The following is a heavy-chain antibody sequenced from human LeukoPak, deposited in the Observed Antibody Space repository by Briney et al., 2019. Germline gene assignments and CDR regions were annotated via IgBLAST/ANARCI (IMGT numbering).Heavy chain of an antibody. CDR2: INSDGSST. J-gene: IGHJ6*02. Sequence: GGSLRLSCAASGFSFSSYWMNWVRQAPGQGLVWVSRINSDGSSTIYADSVKGRFTISRDNATNTLYLQMDSLRAEDTAVYYRARQLQPQDVWGQGTTVTVSS. CDR3: ARQLQPQDV. D-gene: IGHD2-21*01. CDR1: GFSFSSYW. V-gene: IGHV3-74*01.